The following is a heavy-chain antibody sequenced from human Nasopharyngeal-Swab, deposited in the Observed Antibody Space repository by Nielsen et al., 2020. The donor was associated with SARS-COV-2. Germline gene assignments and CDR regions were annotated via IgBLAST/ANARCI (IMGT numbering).Heavy chain of an antibody. J-gene: IGHJ6*03. D-gene: IGHD3-10*01. CDR2: ISHSGST. CDR1: GGSFSGYY. V-gene: IGHV4-34*01. Sequence: SETLSLTCAVYGGSFSGYYWSWIRQPPGKGLEWIGEISHSGSTNYNPSLKSRVTISVDTSKNQFSLKLSSVTAADTAVYYCARSGRFGGQTTYYYYMDVWGKGTTVTVSS. CDR3: ARSGRFGGQTTYYYYMDV.